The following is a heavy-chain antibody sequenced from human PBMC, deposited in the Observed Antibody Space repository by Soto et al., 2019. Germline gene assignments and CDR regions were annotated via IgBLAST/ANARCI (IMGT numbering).Heavy chain of an antibody. CDR1: GFSLDTGVG. J-gene: IGHJ4*02. CDR2: IYWDDDA. D-gene: IGHD4-4*01. V-gene: IGHV2-5*02. Sequence: SGPTLVNPTQPLTLTCTFSGFSLDTGVGVGWVRQPPGKALEWLALIYWDDDARYNPTLKPRLTITKDTSRNQVVLIMRNMDPVDSATYFCAHRFDFSNYVGFDSWGQGALVTVSS. CDR3: AHRFDFSNYVGFDS.